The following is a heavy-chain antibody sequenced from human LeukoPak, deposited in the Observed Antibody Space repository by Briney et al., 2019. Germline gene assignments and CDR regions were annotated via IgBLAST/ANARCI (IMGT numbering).Heavy chain of an antibody. CDR2: IYHIGTT. Sequence: PSQTLSLTCAVSGGSVSSGGYSWSWIRQPPGKGLEWIGYIYHIGTTYFNPSLKSRVTISIDRSKNQFSLNLSSVTAADTAVYYCARTWQQLASDAFDIWGQGTMVTVSS. CDR1: GGSVSSGGYS. V-gene: IGHV4-30-2*01. CDR3: ARTWQQLASDAFDI. D-gene: IGHD6-13*01. J-gene: IGHJ3*02.